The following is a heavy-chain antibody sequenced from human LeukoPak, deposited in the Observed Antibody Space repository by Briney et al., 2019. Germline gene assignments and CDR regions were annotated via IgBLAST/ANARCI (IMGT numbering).Heavy chain of an antibody. V-gene: IGHV1-69*06. CDR1: GRTFTTYA. CDR2: IIPIFGTA. J-gene: IGHJ4*02. CDR3: ARGYCSSTSCYEGFNY. D-gene: IGHD2-2*01. Sequence: SVKVSCKASGRTFTTYAISWGRQAPGQGLEWRGGIIPIFGTANYAQKFQGRVTITADKSTSTAYMELSSLSSEDTAVYYCARGYCSSTSCYEGFNYWGQGTLVTVSS.